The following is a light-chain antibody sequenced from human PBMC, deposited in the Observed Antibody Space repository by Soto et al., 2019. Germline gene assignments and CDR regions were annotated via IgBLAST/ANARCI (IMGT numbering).Light chain of an antibody. J-gene: IGKJ5*01. CDR3: QQYGSSPIT. CDR2: GAP. Sequence: EIVLAQSPGTLSLSPGERATLSCRASQSFSSTYLAWYQQKPGQAPRLLVYGAPSRATGIPDRFSGFGSGTDFTLTISRLEPEDFAVYFCQQYGSSPITFGQGTRLEIK. CDR1: QSFSSTY. V-gene: IGKV3-20*01.